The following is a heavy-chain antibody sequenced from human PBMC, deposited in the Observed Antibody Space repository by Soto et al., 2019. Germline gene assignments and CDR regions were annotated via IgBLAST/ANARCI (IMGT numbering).Heavy chain of an antibody. V-gene: IGHV1-2*04. CDR2: INPNSGGT. J-gene: IGHJ6*04. CDR3: ARAIRAARHNYYVRDL. D-gene: IGHD6-6*01. CDR1: GYTFTGYY. Sequence: ASVKVSCKASGYTFTGYYMHWVRQAPGQGLEWMGWINPNSGGTNYAQKFQGWVTMTRDTSISTAYMELSRLRSDDTAVYYCARAIRAARHNYYVRDLWGKGSRVIV.